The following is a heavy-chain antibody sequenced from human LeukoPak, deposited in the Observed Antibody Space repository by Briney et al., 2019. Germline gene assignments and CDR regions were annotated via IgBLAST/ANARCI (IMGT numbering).Heavy chain of an antibody. J-gene: IGHJ6*02. CDR2: IYYSGST. V-gene: IGHV4-61*01. CDR1: GGSVSSGSYY. Sequence: DPSETLSLTCTVSGGSVSSGSYYWSWIRQPPGKGLEWIGYIYYSGSTNYNPSLKSRVTISVDTSKNQFSLKLSSVTAADTAVYYCARDHVVVVAATHQGYYYGMDVWGQGTTVTVSS. D-gene: IGHD2-15*01. CDR3: ARDHVVVVAATHQGYYYGMDV.